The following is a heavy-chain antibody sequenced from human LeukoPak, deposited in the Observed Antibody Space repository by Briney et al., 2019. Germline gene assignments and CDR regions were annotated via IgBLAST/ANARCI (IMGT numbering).Heavy chain of an antibody. D-gene: IGHD6-19*01. Sequence: TGGSLRLSCAASGFTFSSYDIHWVRQVTGKGPEWVSGIGTAGDTYYPGSVKGRFTISRENAKNSLYLQMNSLRAGDTAVYYCARGSVAGNHAFDIWGQGTMVTVS. V-gene: IGHV3-13*01. J-gene: IGHJ3*02. CDR2: IGTAGDT. CDR3: ARGSVAGNHAFDI. CDR1: GFTFSSYD.